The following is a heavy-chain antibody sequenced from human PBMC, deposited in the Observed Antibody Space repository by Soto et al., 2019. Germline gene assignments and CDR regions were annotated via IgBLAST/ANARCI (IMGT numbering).Heavy chain of an antibody. J-gene: IGHJ4*02. V-gene: IGHV3-48*03. CDR2: ISSSGSTI. D-gene: IGHD2-2*01. CDR1: GFTFSSYE. Sequence: GGSLRLSCAASGFTFSSYEMNWVRQAPGKGLEWVSYISSSGSTIYYADSVKGRFTISRDNAKNSLYLQMNSLRAEDTAVYYCARAYCSSTSCQYYFDYWGQGTLVTVSS. CDR3: ARAYCSSTSCQYYFDY.